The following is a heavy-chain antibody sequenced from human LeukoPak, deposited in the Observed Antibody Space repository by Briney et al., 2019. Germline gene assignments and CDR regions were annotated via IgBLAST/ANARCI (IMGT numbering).Heavy chain of an antibody. CDR2: INAGNGNT. Sequence: GGSLRLSCAASGFTFSSYAMHWVRQAPGQRLEWMGWINAGNGNTKYSQKFQGRVTITRDTSASTAYMELSSLRSEDTAVYYCARDYYDSSGSSVDYWGQGTLVTVSS. J-gene: IGHJ4*02. V-gene: IGHV1-3*01. D-gene: IGHD3-22*01. CDR3: ARDYYDSSGSSVDY. CDR1: GFTFSSYA.